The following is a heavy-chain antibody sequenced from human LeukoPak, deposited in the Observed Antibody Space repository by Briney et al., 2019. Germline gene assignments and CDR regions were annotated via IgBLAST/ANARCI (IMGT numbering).Heavy chain of an antibody. CDR1: GGSLSSYF. CDR3: ARAPLYHYDSSGYLFDY. D-gene: IGHD3-22*01. Sequence: SETLSLTCTVSGGSLSSYFWSWIRQPPGKGLEWIGSIYYSGSTYYNPSLKSRVTISVDTSKNQFSLKLSSVTAADTAIYFCARAPLYHYDSSGYLFDYWGQGTLVTVSS. J-gene: IGHJ4*02. CDR2: IYYSGST. V-gene: IGHV4-59*12.